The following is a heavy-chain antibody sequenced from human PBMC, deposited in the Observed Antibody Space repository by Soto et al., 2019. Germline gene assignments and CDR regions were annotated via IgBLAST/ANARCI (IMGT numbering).Heavy chain of an antibody. V-gene: IGHV3-30*18. J-gene: IGHJ3*02. Sequence: QLGGSLRLSCAASGFTFSSYGMHWVRQAPGKGLEWVAVISYDGSNKYYADSVKGRFTISRDNSKNTLYLQMNSLRAEDTAVYYCAKSEGSRGVWDWVVIDAFDIWGQGTMVTVSS. CDR2: ISYDGSNK. CDR3: AKSEGSRGVWDWVVIDAFDI. D-gene: IGHD3-10*01. CDR1: GFTFSSYG.